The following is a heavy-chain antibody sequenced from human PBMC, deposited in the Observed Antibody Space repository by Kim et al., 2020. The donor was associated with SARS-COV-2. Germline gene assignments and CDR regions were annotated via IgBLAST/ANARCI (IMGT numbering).Heavy chain of an antibody. CDR3: ARGRYYDFWSGYYYFDY. V-gene: IGHV4-31*02. J-gene: IGHJ4*02. Sequence: LKSRVTISVDTSKNQFSLKLSSVTAADTAVYYCARGRYYDFWSGYYYFDYWGQGTLVTVSS. D-gene: IGHD3-3*01.